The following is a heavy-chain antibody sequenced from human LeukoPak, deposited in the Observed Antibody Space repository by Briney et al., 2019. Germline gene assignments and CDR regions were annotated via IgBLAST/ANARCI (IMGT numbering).Heavy chain of an antibody. V-gene: IGHV3-7*03. CDR3: AKVREAGVVPKGFDY. J-gene: IGHJ4*02. CDR1: GFTFSSYW. CDR2: IKQDGSEK. D-gene: IGHD3-3*01. Sequence: GGSLRLSCAASGFTFSSYWMSWVRQAPGKGLEWVANIKQDGSEKYYVDSVKGRFTISRDNSKNTLYLQMNSLRAEDTAVYYCAKVREAGVVPKGFDYWGQGTLVTVSS.